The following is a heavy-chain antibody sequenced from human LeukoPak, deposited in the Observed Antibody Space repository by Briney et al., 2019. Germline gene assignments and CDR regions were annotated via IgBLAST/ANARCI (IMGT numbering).Heavy chain of an antibody. CDR1: GDSISSHY. Sequence: SETLSLTCTVSGDSISSHYWSWIRQPPGKGLEWIGYIYYSGNTNYNPSLKSRVTISVDTSKNEFSLKLSSVTAADTAVYYCARAPRGSARSYFDYWGQGTLVTVSS. D-gene: IGHD3-10*01. CDR3: ARAPRGSARSYFDY. V-gene: IGHV4-59*11. J-gene: IGHJ4*02. CDR2: IYYSGNT.